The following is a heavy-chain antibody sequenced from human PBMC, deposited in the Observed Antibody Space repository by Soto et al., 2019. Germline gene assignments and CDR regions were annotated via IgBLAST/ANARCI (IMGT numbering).Heavy chain of an antibody. CDR3: ARAGRDGYYFDY. CDR1: GFTFSSYA. J-gene: IGHJ4*02. D-gene: IGHD3-10*01. CDR2: ISSNGGST. V-gene: IGHV3-64*01. Sequence: VQLVESGGGLVQPGGSLRLSCAASGFTFSSYAMHWVRQAPGKGLEYVSAISSNGGSTYYANSVKGRFTISRDDSKNTLYLQMGSLRAEDMAVYYCARAGRDGYYFDYWGQGTLVTVSS.